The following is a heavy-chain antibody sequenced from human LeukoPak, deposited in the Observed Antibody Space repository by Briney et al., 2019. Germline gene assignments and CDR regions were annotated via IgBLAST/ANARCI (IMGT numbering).Heavy chain of an antibody. CDR2: ISYDGSNK. CDR1: GFTFSSYG. CDR3: AKGPYYYDSSGYSTIDY. V-gene: IGHV3-30*18. D-gene: IGHD3-22*01. J-gene: IGHJ4*02. Sequence: EGSLRLSCAASGFTFSSYGMHWVRQAPGKGLEWVAVISYDGSNKYYADSVKGRFTISRDNSKNTLYLQMNSLRAEDTAVYYCAKGPYYYDSSGYSTIDYWGQGTLVTVSS.